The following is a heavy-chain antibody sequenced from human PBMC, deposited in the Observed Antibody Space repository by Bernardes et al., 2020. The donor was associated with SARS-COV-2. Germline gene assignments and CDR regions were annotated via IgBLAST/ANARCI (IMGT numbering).Heavy chain of an antibody. CDR2: ININGATT. V-gene: IGHV3-23*01. CDR3: AKDPRGNNFGSDWYLDL. Sequence: GGSLRLSCAASGFTFSSYAMRWVRQAPGKGLELVSTININGATTFYADSVKGRFTISRDNVKNTLDLQMNSLGTEDTAVYYCAKDPRGNNFGSDWYLDLWGRGILVNVSS. CDR1: GFTFSSYA. J-gene: IGHJ2*01. D-gene: IGHD5-18*01.